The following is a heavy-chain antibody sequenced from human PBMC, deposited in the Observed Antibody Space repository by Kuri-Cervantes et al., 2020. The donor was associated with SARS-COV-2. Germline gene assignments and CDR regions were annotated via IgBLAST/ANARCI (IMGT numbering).Heavy chain of an antibody. J-gene: IGHJ4*02. CDR1: GFTFSNAW. V-gene: IGHV3-15*01. CDR3: TRAPEGDFWSGYYYFDY. Sequence: GGSLRLSCAASGFTFSNAWMSWVRQAPGKGLEWVGRIKSKTDGGTTDYAAPVKGRFTISRDDSKNTLYLQMNSLKTEDTAVYYCTRAPEGDFWSGYYYFDYWGQGTLVTVSS. D-gene: IGHD3-3*01. CDR2: IKSKTDGGTT.